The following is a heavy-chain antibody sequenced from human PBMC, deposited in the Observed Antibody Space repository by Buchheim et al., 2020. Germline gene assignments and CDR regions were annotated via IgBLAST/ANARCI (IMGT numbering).Heavy chain of an antibody. J-gene: IGHJ4*02. CDR3: AKDRFAYYYDTSGSKPLDY. V-gene: IGHV3-30*18. CDR2: ISYDESKI. D-gene: IGHD3-22*01. Sequence: QVQLVESGGGVVQPGGSLRVSCAASGFTFSSYGMHWVRQAPGKGLESVAIISYDESKIYYADSVKGRFTISRDNSKNTLYLQMSGLRPEDTAVYYCAKDRFAYYYDTSGSKPLDYWGQGSL. CDR1: GFTFSSYG.